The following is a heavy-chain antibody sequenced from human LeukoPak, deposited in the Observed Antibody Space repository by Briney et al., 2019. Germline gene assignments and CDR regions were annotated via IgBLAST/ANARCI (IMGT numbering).Heavy chain of an antibody. Sequence: SETLSLTCTVSGGSISSSSYYWGWIRQPPGKGLEWIGSIYYSGSTYYNPSLKSRVTISVDTSKNQFSLKLSSVTAADTAVYYCARESSYYDSSGYLDYWGQGTLVTVSS. CDR2: IYYSGST. J-gene: IGHJ4*02. CDR1: GGSISSSSYY. V-gene: IGHV4-39*02. CDR3: ARESSYYDSSGYLDY. D-gene: IGHD3-22*01.